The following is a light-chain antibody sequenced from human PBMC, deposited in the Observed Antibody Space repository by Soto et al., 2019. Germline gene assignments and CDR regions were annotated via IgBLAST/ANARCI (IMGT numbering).Light chain of an antibody. J-gene: IGKJ5*01. CDR3: QQYNNWPPIT. V-gene: IGKV3-15*01. CDR2: DTS. CDR1: QSVSSN. Sequence: EIGITQSPATLSVSPGERATLSCRASQSVSSNLAWYQQKPGQAPRLLIYDTSTRATDIPARFSGSGSGTEFTLTISSLQSEDFAVYYCQQYNNWPPITFGQGTRLEIK.